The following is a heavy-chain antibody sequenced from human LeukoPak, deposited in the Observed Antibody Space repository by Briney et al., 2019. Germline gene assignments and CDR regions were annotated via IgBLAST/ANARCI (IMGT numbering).Heavy chain of an antibody. D-gene: IGHD2-2*01. CDR2: INHSGST. CDR1: GGSFSGYY. J-gene: IGHJ2*01. CDR3: ARGYCSSTSCPGYFDL. Sequence: SETLSLTCAVYGGSFSGYYWSWIRQPPGKGLEWIGEINHSGSTNYNPSLKSRVTISVDTSKNQFSLKLSSVTAADTAVYYCARGYCSSTSCPGYFDLWGHGTLVTVSS. V-gene: IGHV4-34*01.